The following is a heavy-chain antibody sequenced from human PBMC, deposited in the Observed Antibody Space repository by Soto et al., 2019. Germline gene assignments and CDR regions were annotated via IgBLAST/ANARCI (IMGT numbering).Heavy chain of an antibody. CDR2: IIPILGIA. Sequence: GASVKVSCKASGGTFSSYISWVRQAPGQGLEWMGRIIPILGIANYAQKFQGRVTITADKSTSTAYMELSSLRSEDTAVYYCATAAYDLLTGYYNGGAFEIWGQGTMVTVSS. J-gene: IGHJ3*02. CDR3: ATAAYDLLTGYYNGGAFEI. CDR1: GGTFSSY. V-gene: IGHV1-69*04. D-gene: IGHD3-9*01.